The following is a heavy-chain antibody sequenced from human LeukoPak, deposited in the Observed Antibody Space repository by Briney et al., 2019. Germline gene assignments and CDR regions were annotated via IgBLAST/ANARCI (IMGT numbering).Heavy chain of an antibody. CDR2: ISSSSTI. J-gene: IGHJ4*02. CDR3: ASYYYGSGSYSLDY. CDR1: GFTFSSYS. V-gene: IGHV3-48*01. Sequence: PGGSLRLSCAASGFTFSSYSMNWVRQAPGKGLEWVSYISSSSTIYYADSVKGRFTISRDNAKNSLYLQMNSLRAEDTAVYYCASYYYGSGSYSLDYWGQGTLVTVSS. D-gene: IGHD3-10*01.